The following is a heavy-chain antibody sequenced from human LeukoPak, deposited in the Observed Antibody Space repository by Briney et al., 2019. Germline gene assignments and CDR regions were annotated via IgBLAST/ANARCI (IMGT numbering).Heavy chain of an antibody. Sequence: ASVKVSCKAAGYTFTSYYMYWVRQAPGQGLEWMGMINPSGGSTTYAQKFQGRVTMTRDTSTSTVYMELSSLRSEDTAVYYCARDVGSSSWYFDYWGQGTLVTVSS. D-gene: IGHD6-13*01. CDR3: ARDVGSSSWYFDY. J-gene: IGHJ4*02. V-gene: IGHV1-46*01. CDR1: GYTFTSYY. CDR2: INPSGGST.